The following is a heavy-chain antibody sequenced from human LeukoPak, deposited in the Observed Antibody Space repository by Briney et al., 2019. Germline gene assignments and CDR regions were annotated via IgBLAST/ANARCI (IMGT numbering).Heavy chain of an antibody. CDR3: ARVDSGYSSSWFIYNKYYYYYMDV. CDR2: INTNTGNP. V-gene: IGHV7-4-1*02. J-gene: IGHJ6*03. Sequence: ASVKVSCKASGYTFTSYAMNWVRQAPGQGLEWMGWINTNTGNPTYAQGFTGRFVFSLDTSVSTAYLQISSLKAEDTAVYYCARVDSGYSSSWFIYNKYYYYYMDVWGKGTTVTVSS. CDR1: GYTFTSYA. D-gene: IGHD6-13*01.